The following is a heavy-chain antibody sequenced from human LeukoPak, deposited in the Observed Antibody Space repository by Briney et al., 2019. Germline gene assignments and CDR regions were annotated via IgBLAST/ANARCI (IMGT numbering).Heavy chain of an antibody. V-gene: IGHV3-7*01. CDR2: IKQDGSEK. CDR3: ARTQNLLAIAVAGFDY. Sequence: GGSLRLSCAASGFTFPSYWMSWVRQAPGKGLEWVANIKQDGSEKYYVDSVKGRFTISRDNAKNSLYLQMNSLRAEDTAVYYCARTQNLLAIAVAGFDYWGQGTLVTVSS. J-gene: IGHJ4*02. CDR1: GFTFPSYW. D-gene: IGHD6-19*01.